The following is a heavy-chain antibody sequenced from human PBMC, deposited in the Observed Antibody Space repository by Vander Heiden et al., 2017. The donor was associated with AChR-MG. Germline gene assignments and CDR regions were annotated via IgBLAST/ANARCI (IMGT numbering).Heavy chain of an antibody. J-gene: IGHJ3*02. Sequence: QVQLVQSGAEVKKPGSSVKVSCKASGGTFSSYAISWVRQAPGQGLEWMGGIIPIFGTANYAQKFQGRVTITADKSTSTAYMELSSLRSEDTAVYYCARTDYDIWTASLDAFDIWGQGTMVTVSS. V-gene: IGHV1-69*06. D-gene: IGHD3-9*01. CDR3: ARTDYDIWTASLDAFDI. CDR1: GGTFSSYA. CDR2: IIPIFGTA.